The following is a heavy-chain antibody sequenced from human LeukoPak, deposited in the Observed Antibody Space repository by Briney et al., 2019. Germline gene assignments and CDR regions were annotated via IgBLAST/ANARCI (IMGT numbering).Heavy chain of an antibody. CDR3: ARDISSSWPEYNWFDP. J-gene: IGHJ5*02. CDR2: ISAYNGNT. CDR1: GYTFTSYG. D-gene: IGHD6-13*01. Sequence: AASVKVSCKASGYTFTSYGISWVRQAPGQGLEWMGWISAYNGNTNYAQKLQGRVTMTTDTATSTAYMELRSLRFDDTAVYYCARDISSSWPEYNWFDPWGQGTLVTVSS. V-gene: IGHV1-18*01.